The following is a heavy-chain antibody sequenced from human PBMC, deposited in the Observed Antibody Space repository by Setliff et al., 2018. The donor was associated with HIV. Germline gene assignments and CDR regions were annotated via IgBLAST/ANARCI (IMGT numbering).Heavy chain of an antibody. D-gene: IGHD4-17*01. V-gene: IGHV4-34*01. CDR3: ARVETTVIHWYFDL. CDR2: INHSGST. CDR1: GGSFSGYY. J-gene: IGHJ2*01. Sequence: PSETLSLTCTVYGGSFSGYYWSWIRQPPGMGLEWIGEINHSGSTNYNPSLKSRVTISVDTSKNQFSLKLSSVTAADTAVYYCARVETTVIHWYFDLWGRGTLVTVSS.